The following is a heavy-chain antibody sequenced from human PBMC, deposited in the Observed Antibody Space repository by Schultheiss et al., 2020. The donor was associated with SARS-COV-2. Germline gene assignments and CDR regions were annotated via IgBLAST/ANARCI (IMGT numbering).Heavy chain of an antibody. CDR1: GFTFSSYA. J-gene: IGHJ4*02. CDR3: ARSPLVGDSSGYLFDY. Sequence: GGSLRLSCAASGFTFSSYAMHWVRQAPGKGLEWVAVISYDGSNKYYADSVKGRFTISRDNAKNSLYLQMNSLRAGDTAVYYCARSPLVGDSSGYLFDYWDQGTLVTVSS. CDR2: ISYDGSNK. V-gene: IGHV3-30*04. D-gene: IGHD3-22*01.